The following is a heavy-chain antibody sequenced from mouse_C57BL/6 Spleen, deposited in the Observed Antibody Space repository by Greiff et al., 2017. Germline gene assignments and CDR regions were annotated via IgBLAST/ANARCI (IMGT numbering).Heavy chain of an antibody. D-gene: IGHD1-1*01. Sequence: EVKLMESGGGLVKPGGSLKLSCAASGFTFSDYGMHWVRQAPEKGLGWVAYISSGSSTIYYADTVKGRFTISRDNAKNTLFLQMTSLRSEDTAMYYCAGGYYGSNAYWGQGTLVTVSA. J-gene: IGHJ3*01. V-gene: IGHV5-17*01. CDR3: AGGYYGSNAY. CDR2: ISSGSSTI. CDR1: GFTFSDYG.